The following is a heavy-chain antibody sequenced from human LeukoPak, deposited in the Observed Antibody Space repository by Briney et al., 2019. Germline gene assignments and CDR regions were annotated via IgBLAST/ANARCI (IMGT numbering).Heavy chain of an antibody. D-gene: IGHD6-19*01. J-gene: IGHJ4*02. V-gene: IGHV4-34*01. CDR2: INHSGST. CDR3: ARFQWRVSDDY. Sequence: KTSETLSLTCAVYGGSCRGYYWSWIRQPPGKGLEWIGEINHSGSTNYNPSLKSRVTISVDTSKNQFSLKLSSVTAADTAVYYCARFQWRVSDDYWGQGTLVTVSS. CDR1: GGSCRGYY.